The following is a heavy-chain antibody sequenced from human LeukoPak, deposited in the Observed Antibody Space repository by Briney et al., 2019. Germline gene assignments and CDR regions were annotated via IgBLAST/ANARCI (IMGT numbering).Heavy chain of an antibody. Sequence: PGRSLRLSCAASGFTFSSYAMHWVRQAPGKGLEWVAVISYDGSNKYYADSVKGRFTISRDNSKNTPYLQMNSLRAEDTAVYYCARDPYGDYVHWGQGTLVTVSS. CDR1: GFTFSSYA. J-gene: IGHJ4*02. CDR2: ISYDGSNK. V-gene: IGHV3-30*04. D-gene: IGHD4-17*01. CDR3: ARDPYGDYVH.